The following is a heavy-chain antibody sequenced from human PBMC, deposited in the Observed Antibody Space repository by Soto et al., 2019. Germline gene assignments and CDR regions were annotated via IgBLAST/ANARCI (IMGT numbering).Heavy chain of an antibody. Sequence: QVQLVQSGAELKKPGASVKVACKASGYKFTTYFIHWVRQAPGQGLEWMGMIHPSGDTGYAQKFRGRVTLTIDTSTTTAYMELRTLTSEDTAVYFSLRGYCSTSPFSGDFQFWGQGTLVTVSS. CDR2: IHPSGDT. V-gene: IGHV1-46*01. D-gene: IGHD2-15*01. CDR3: LRGYCSTSPFSGDFQF. CDR1: GYKFTTYF. J-gene: IGHJ1*01.